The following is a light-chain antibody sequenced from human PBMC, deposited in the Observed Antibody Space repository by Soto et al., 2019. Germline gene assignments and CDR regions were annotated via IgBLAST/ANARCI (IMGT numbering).Light chain of an antibody. V-gene: IGKV3-20*01. CDR3: QQYGSSPPVT. CDR2: GAS. CDR1: QSVSSSF. J-gene: IGKJ1*01. Sequence: EFVLTQSPGTLSLSPGEIATLSFSASQSVSSSFLAWYQQKPGQAPRLLIYGASSRATGIPDRFSGSGSGTDFTLTISRLEPEDFAVYYCQQYGSSPPVTFGQGTKVDIK.